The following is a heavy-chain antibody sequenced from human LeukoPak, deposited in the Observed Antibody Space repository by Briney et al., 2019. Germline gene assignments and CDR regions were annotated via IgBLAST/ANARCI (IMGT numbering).Heavy chain of an antibody. CDR2: IYYSGST. CDR3: ARESSGCPDY. D-gene: IGHD6-19*01. CDR1: GGSISSYY. Sequence: RTSETLSLTCTVSGGSISSYYWSWIRQPPGKGLEWIGYIYYSGSTNYSPSLKSRVTISVDTSKNQFSLKLSSVTAADTAVYYCARESSGCPDYWGQGTLVTVSS. J-gene: IGHJ4*02. V-gene: IGHV4-59*01.